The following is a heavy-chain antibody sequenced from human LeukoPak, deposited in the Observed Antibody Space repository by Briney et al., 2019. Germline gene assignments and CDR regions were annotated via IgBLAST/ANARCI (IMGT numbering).Heavy chain of an antibody. CDR2: IYSGGST. CDR1: GLTVSSNY. J-gene: IGHJ5*02. D-gene: IGHD2-15*01. V-gene: IGHV3-53*01. Sequence: PGGSLRLSCAASGLTVSSNYMSWVRQAPGKGLEWVSVIYSGGSTYYADSVKGRFTISRDNSKNTLYLQMNSLRAEDTAVYYCARHYCSGGSCYAPDWFDPWGQGTLVTVSS. CDR3: ARHYCSGGSCYAPDWFDP.